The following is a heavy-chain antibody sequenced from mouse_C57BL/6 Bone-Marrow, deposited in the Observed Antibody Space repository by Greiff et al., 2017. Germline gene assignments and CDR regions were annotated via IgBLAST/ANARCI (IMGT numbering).Heavy chain of an antibody. V-gene: IGHV10-1*01. D-gene: IGHD1-2*01. Sequence: EVQRVESGGGLVQPKGSLKLSCAASGFSFNTYAMTWVRQAPGKGLEWVARIRSKSNNYATYYADSVKDRFTISRDDSESMLYLQMNNLKTEDTAMYYCVRQGYGHYIDYWGQGTTLTVSS. CDR2: IRSKSNNYAT. CDR3: VRQGYGHYIDY. J-gene: IGHJ2*01. CDR1: GFSFNTYA.